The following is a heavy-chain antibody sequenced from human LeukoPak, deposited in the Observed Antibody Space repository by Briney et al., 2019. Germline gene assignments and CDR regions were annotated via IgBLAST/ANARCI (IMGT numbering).Heavy chain of an antibody. J-gene: IGHJ3*02. CDR3: ARGPYGGNSLGAFDI. Sequence: SETLSLTCTVSGGSISSYYWSWIRQPPGKGLEWIGYIYYSGSTSYSGNTNYNPSLKSRVTILVDTSKNQFSLKLSSVTAADTAMYYCARGPYGGNSLGAFDIWGQGTMVTVSS. V-gene: IGHV4-59*12. CDR1: GGSISSYY. D-gene: IGHD4-23*01. CDR2: IYYSGST.